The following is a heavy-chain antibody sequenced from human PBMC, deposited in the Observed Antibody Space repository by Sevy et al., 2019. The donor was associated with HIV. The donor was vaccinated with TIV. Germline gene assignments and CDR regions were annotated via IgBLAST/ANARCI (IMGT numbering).Heavy chain of an antibody. J-gene: IGHJ4*02. Sequence: GGSLRLSCVASGFNFNIYSISWVRQTPGKGLEWVSTLSFGCGKINYADSVQGRFTISRDDSKNTLYLEMNSLRVEDTAIYYCAREGCSKPHDYWGQGTLVTVSS. CDR3: AREGCSKPHDY. V-gene: IGHV3-23*01. CDR1: GFNFNIYS. D-gene: IGHD3-10*02. CDR2: LSFGCGKI.